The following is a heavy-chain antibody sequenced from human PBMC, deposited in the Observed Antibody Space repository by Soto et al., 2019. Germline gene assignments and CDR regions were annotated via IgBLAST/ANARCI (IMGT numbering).Heavy chain of an antibody. CDR2: INHSGST. CDR3: ARGDIVVVPAAMEPYYYYYGMDV. J-gene: IGHJ6*02. V-gene: IGHV4-34*01. D-gene: IGHD2-2*01. Sequence: SETLSLTCAVYGGSFSGYYWSWIRQPPGKGLEWIGEINHSGSTNYNPSLKSRVTISVDTSKNQFSLKLSSVTAADTAVYYCARGDIVVVPAAMEPYYYYYGMDVWGQGTTVTVSS. CDR1: GGSFSGYY.